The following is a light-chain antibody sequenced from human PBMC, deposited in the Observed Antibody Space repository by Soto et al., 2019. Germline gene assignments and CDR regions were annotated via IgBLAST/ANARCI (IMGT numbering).Light chain of an antibody. CDR1: QSVNSN. J-gene: IGKJ1*01. CDR3: QEYNTWPWT. Sequence: ETVMTQSPSTLSVSPGERATLSCRASQSVNSNLAWYQQKLGQAPRVLIYGASTRATGIPDRFSGSGSGTEFILTISRLQSEDFAVYYCQEYNTWPWTFGQGTKVDIK. V-gene: IGKV3-15*01. CDR2: GAS.